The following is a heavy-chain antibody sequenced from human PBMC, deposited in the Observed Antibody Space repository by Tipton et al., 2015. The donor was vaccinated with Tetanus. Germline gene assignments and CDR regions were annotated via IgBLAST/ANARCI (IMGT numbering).Heavy chain of an antibody. CDR1: GGSISSSKLR. J-gene: IGHJ6*02. Sequence: TLSLTCAVSGGSISSSKLRSWIRQPPGKGLESIGYIYYSGSTYYNPSLKSRVTISVDTSKNQFSLRLSSVTAADTAVYYCARDHGITWGGMGYYYGMDVWGQGTTVTVSS. CDR3: ARDHGITWGGMGYYYGMDV. D-gene: IGHD3-16*01. V-gene: IGHV4-30-4*01. CDR2: IYYSGST.